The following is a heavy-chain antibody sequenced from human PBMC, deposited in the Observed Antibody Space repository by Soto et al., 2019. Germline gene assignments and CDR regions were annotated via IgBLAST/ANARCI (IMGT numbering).Heavy chain of an antibody. V-gene: IGHV3-23*01. Sequence: VGSLRLSCAASGFIFENFGMSWVRQAPGKGLEWISSISGSGFKKYYADSVKGRFTISRDNSKSTVYLELNNLSAEDTAVYHCAKNQGVELVPLATVDWFDPWGQGSVVTVSS. CDR1: GFIFENFG. D-gene: IGHD1-26*01. J-gene: IGHJ5*02. CDR2: ISGSGFKK. CDR3: AKNQGVELVPLATVDWFDP.